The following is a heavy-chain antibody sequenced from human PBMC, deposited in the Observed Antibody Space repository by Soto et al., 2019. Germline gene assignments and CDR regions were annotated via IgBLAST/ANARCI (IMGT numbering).Heavy chain of an antibody. J-gene: IGHJ4*02. CDR2: IYWDDDK. V-gene: IGHV2-5*02. CDR3: AHSLIPNWGSRGAFDY. D-gene: IGHD7-27*01. CDR1: GFSLSTSGVS. Sequence: QITLKESGPTLVKPTQTLTLTCTFSGFSLSTSGVSVGWIRQPPGKALEWLALIYWDDDKRYSPSLKSRLTITKDTSKNQVVLTMTNMDPVDTATYYCAHSLIPNWGSRGAFDYWGQGTLVTVSS.